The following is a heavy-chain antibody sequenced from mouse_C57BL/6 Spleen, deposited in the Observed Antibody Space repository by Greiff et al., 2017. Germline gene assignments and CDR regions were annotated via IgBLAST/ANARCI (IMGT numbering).Heavy chain of an antibody. D-gene: IGHD1-1*01. Sequence: QVQLQQSGAELVRPGASVTLSCKASGYTFTDYEMHWVQQTPVHGLEWIGAIDPETGGTAYNQKFKGKAILTADKSSSTAYMELRSLTSEDSAVYCCTRGGRSWFAYWGQGTLVTVSA. CDR2: IDPETGGT. J-gene: IGHJ3*01. CDR1: GYTFTDYE. CDR3: TRGGRSWFAY. V-gene: IGHV1-15*01.